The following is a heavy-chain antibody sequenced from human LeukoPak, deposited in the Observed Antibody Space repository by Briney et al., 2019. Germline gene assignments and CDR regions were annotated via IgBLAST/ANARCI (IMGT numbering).Heavy chain of an antibody. CDR2: IWYDGSNK. V-gene: IGHV3-33*06. D-gene: IGHD5-18*01. CDR1: GFTFSSYG. CDR3: AKGGMSAQLSLDDY. J-gene: IGHJ4*02. Sequence: PGGSLRLSCAASGFTFSSYGMHWVRQAPGKGLEWVAVIWYDGSNKYYADSVKGRFAISRDNSKNTLYLQMNSLRAEDTAVYYCAKGGMSAQLSLDDYWGQGTLVTVSS.